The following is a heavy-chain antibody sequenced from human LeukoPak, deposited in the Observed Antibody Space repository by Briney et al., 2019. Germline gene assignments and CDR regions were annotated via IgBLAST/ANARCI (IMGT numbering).Heavy chain of an antibody. CDR1: GDSFSSNNY. D-gene: IGHD3-22*01. J-gene: IGHJ4*02. Sequence: SETLSLTCTVSGDSFSSNNYWTWVRQPPGKGLEWIGEIYRSGATNYNPSLRSRVTVTLDKSKNQFSLRLNSVTAADTAIYYCARNAGYSDLNYWGQGVLVTVSS. CDR2: IYRSGAT. CDR3: ARNAGYSDLNY. V-gene: IGHV4-4*02.